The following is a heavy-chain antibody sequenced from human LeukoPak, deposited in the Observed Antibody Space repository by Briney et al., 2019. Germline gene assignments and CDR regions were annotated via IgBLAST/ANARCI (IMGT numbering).Heavy chain of an antibody. CDR1: GGTFSSYA. J-gene: IGHJ6*03. CDR2: IIPIFGTA. CDR3: ATQGAAAAGYYYMDV. D-gene: IGHD6-13*01. Sequence: SVKVSCKASGGTFSSYAISWVRQAPGQGLEWTGGIIPIFGTANYAQKFQGRVTITADESTSTAYMELSSLRSEDTAVYYCATQGAAAAGYYYMDVWGKGTTVTISS. V-gene: IGHV1-69*13.